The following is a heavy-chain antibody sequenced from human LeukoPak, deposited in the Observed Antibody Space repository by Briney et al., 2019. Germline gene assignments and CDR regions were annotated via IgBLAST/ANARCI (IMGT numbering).Heavy chain of an antibody. CDR3: ARQRDNGWFDP. CDR2: IDPTDSNT. V-gene: IGHV5-10-1*01. J-gene: IGHJ5*02. D-gene: IGHD2-8*01. Sequence: GESLKISCNGSGYSFTSYWINWVGQMPGKGREWTGSIDPTDSNTNYSPSFQGHVTISVDKSITTAYIQWTSLKASDTAMYYCARQRDNGWFDPWGQGTLVIVSS. CDR1: GYSFTSYW.